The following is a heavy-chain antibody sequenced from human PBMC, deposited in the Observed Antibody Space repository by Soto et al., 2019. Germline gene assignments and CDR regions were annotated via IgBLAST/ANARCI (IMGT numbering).Heavy chain of an antibody. CDR2: IYTGGTA. Sequence: GGSLRLSCAASGFSVSSNYMNWVRQAPGKGLEWVSLIYTGGTAEYADSVKGRFTISRDDSKNTVYLQMNSLRAEDTAMYYCARDRCSGGSCSYFDFWGQGTLVTVSS. V-gene: IGHV3-53*01. D-gene: IGHD2-15*01. CDR3: ARDRCSGGSCSYFDF. J-gene: IGHJ4*02. CDR1: GFSVSSNY.